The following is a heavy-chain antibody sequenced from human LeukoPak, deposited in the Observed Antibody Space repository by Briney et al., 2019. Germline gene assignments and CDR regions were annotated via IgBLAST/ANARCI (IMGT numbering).Heavy chain of an antibody. J-gene: IGHJ4*02. CDR3: ARDYAPRGLGATGYDY. Sequence: GASVKVSCKASGYTFTSYGISWVRQAPGQGLEWMGWISAYNGNTNYAQKLQSRVTMTTDTSTSTAYMERRSLRSDDTAVYYCARDYAPRGLGATGYDYWGQGTLVTVSS. CDR2: ISAYNGNT. D-gene: IGHD1-26*01. V-gene: IGHV1-18*01. CDR1: GYTFTSYG.